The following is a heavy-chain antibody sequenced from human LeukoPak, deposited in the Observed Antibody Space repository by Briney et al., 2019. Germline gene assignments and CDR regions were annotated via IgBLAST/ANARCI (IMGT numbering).Heavy chain of an antibody. CDR1: GFTVSSYY. V-gene: IGHV3-33*08. CDR2: IWYDGSNK. Sequence: GGSLRLSCAASGFTVSSYYMSWVRQAPGKGLEWVAVIWYDGSNKYYADSVKGRFTFSRDNSKNTLYLQMNSLRAEDTAVYYCARDTSGGAEYFQHWGQGTLVTVSS. J-gene: IGHJ1*01. CDR3: ARDTSGGAEYFQH. D-gene: IGHD3-16*01.